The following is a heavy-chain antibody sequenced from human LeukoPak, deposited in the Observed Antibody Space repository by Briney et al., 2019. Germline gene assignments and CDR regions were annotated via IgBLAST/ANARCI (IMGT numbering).Heavy chain of an antibody. V-gene: IGHV3-64*04. CDR3: ASRENGSGRAY. J-gene: IGHJ4*02. CDR1: GFTFSAYA. CDR2: ISPNGGST. D-gene: IGHD6-19*01. Sequence: PGGSLRLSCSASGFTFSAYAMHWVRQAPGKGLEYVSAISPNGGSTYYADSVKGRFTISRDNAKNSLYLQMNSLRAEDTAVYYCASRENGSGRAYWGQGTLVTVSS.